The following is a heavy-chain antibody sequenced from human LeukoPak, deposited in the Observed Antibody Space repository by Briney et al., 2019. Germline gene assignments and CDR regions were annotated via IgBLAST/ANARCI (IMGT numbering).Heavy chain of an antibody. D-gene: IGHD2-15*01. V-gene: IGHV5-51*01. Sequence: GESLKISCKGSGYSINNYWIGWVRQMPGKGLEWMGIIYPADSDIRYSPSFQGQVTISANKSISTVYLQWSSLKASDTAMYYCARQEYCSGGSCYTWFDPWGQGTLVTVSS. CDR2: IYPADSDI. J-gene: IGHJ5*02. CDR3: ARQEYCSGGSCYTWFDP. CDR1: GYSINNYW.